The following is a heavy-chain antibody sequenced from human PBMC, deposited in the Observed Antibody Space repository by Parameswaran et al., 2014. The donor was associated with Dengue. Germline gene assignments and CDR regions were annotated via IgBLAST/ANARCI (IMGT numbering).Heavy chain of an antibody. Sequence: VRQAPGKGLEWIGYIYYSGSTYYNPSLKSRVTISVDTSKNQFSLKLSSVTAADTAVYYCARVNGYSSSWFDFWGQGTLVTVSS. V-gene: IGHV4-30-4*01. CDR2: IYYSGST. CDR3: ARVNGYSSSWFDF. D-gene: IGHD6-13*01. J-gene: IGHJ4*02.